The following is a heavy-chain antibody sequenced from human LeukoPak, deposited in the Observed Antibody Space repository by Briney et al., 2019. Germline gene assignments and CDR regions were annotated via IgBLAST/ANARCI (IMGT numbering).Heavy chain of an antibody. CDR3: ARDHDILTGYAFDY. Sequence: ASVKVSCKASGYTFTSYAMHWVRQAPGQRLEWMGWINAGNGNTKYSQKFQGRVTITRDTSASTAYMELSSLRSEDTAVYYCARDHDILTGYAFDYWGQGTLVTVSS. D-gene: IGHD3-9*01. J-gene: IGHJ4*02. CDR2: INAGNGNT. V-gene: IGHV1-3*01. CDR1: GYTFTSYA.